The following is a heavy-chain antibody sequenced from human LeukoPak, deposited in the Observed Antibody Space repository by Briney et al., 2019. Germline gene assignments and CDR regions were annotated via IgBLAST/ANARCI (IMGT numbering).Heavy chain of an antibody. V-gene: IGHV4-39*01. D-gene: IGHD1-26*01. Sequence: SETLSLTCTVSGGSISSSSIFWGWIRQPPGKGLEWIGSISYSGSTYYNPSLKSRVTISVDTSKNQFSLKLSSVTAADTAVYYCARLTPYSGSPLGDYWGQGTLVTVSS. J-gene: IGHJ4*02. CDR3: ARLTPYSGSPLGDY. CDR1: GGSISSSSIF. CDR2: ISYSGST.